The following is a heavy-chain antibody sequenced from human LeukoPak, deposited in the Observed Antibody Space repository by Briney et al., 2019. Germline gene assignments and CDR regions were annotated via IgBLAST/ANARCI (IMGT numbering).Heavy chain of an antibody. Sequence: GRSLRLSCAASGFTFDDYSMHWVRQGPGKGLEWVSVISGSGGSTYSADSVKGRFTISRDNSKNTLYLQMNSLRAEDTAVYYCARRTGKGYCSSTSCQDGFDYWGQGTLVTVSS. V-gene: IGHV3-23*01. CDR3: ARRTGKGYCSSTSCQDGFDY. J-gene: IGHJ4*02. CDR1: GFTFDDYS. CDR2: ISGSGGST. D-gene: IGHD2-2*01.